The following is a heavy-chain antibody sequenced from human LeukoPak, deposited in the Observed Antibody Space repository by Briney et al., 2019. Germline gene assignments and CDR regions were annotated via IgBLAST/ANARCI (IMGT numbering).Heavy chain of an antibody. V-gene: IGHV4-39*02. CDR1: GDSINNNNYY. J-gene: IGHJ3*02. CDR3: LGMKRSSNAFDI. D-gene: IGHD7-27*01. CDR2: ISYSGST. Sequence: SETLSLTCTVSGDSINNNNYYWGWIRQPPKKGLEWIEKISYSGSTYYNPSLKSRVAISVDTSKNHFSLKLTSVTATDTAVYYCLGMKRSSNAFDIWGQGTMVTVSS.